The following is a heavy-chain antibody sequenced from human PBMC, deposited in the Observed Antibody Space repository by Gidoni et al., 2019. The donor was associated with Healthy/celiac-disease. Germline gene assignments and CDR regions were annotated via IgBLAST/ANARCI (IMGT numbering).Heavy chain of an antibody. CDR2: KKQDGSEK. J-gene: IGHJ6*02. V-gene: IGHV3-7*03. CDR1: GFTFSSYW. D-gene: IGHD4-17*01. Sequence: EVQLVESGGGLVQPGGSLRLSCAASGFTFSSYWIIWVRQAPGQGLEWVANKKQDGSEKYYVDSVKGRFTISRDNAKNSLYLQMNSLRAEDTAVYYCARDKGDYGDLPHYYGMDVWGQGTTVTVSS. CDR3: ARDKGDYGDLPHYYGMDV.